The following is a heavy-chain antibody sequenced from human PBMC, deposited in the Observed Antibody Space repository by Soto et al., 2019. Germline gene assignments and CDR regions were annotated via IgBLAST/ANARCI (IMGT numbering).Heavy chain of an antibody. Sequence: EVQLVESGGGLVQPGGSLRLSCAASGFSFDSYWMHWVRQAPWQGPMWVSRIDYDGTTTNYADSVKGRFTISRDNAKSTLYLQMNSLRPEDTAVYYCTRGPRASSGGTGAYWGKGTLVTVSS. D-gene: IGHD2-2*01. CDR1: GFSFDSYW. V-gene: IGHV3-74*01. CDR2: IDYDGTTT. J-gene: IGHJ1*01. CDR3: TRGPRASSGGTGAY.